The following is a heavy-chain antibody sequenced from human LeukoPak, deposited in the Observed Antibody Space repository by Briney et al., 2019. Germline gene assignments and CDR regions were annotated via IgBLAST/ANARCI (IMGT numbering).Heavy chain of an antibody. D-gene: IGHD5-24*01. CDR1: GYTFTDYY. Sequence: ASVTVSCKHSGYTFTDYYMQWVRQAPGQGLEWMGWINPNSGGTNYAQNFQGRVTITRDTSISTAYMELSMLRSDDTAGYYCAREWGDGYNWIDYWGQGTLVTVSS. V-gene: IGHV1-2*02. CDR2: INPNSGGT. J-gene: IGHJ4*02. CDR3: AREWGDGYNWIDY.